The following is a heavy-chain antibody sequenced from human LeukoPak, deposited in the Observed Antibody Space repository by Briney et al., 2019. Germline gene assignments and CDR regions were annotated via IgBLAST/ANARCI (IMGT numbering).Heavy chain of an antibody. CDR2: IYSGGST. J-gene: IGHJ6*03. D-gene: IGHD3-3*01. Sequence: GSLRLSCAASGFTVSSNYMSWVRQAPGKGLECVSVIYSGGSTYYTDSVKGRFTISRDNSKNTLYLQMNSLRAEDTAVYYCARVHTIFGVNYYYYYMDVWGKGTTVTVSS. CDR3: ARVHTIFGVNYYYYYMDV. CDR1: GFTVSSNY. V-gene: IGHV3-53*01.